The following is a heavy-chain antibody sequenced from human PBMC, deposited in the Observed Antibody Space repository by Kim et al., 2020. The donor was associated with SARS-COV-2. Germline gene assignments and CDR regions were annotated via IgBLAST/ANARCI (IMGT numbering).Heavy chain of an antibody. J-gene: IGHJ4*02. V-gene: IGHV1-18*01. D-gene: IGHD2-2*01. Sequence: YAKQRQGRVTMTTDASTSTAYMELRSLRSDDTAVYYCARGKGVPAALFDYWGQGTLVTVSS. CDR3: ARGKGVPAALFDY.